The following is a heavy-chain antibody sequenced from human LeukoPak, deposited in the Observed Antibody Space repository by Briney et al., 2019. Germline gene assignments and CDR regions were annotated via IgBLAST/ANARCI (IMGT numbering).Heavy chain of an antibody. CDR2: ISTNGDIT. CDR1: GFTFSSYA. J-gene: IGHJ4*02. CDR3: ARFSLANDY. V-gene: IGHV3-64*01. Sequence: GGSLRLSCAASGFTFSSYAMNWVRQAPGKGLEYVSAISTNGDITYYANSVKGRFSISRDNSKDMVYLQMGSLRAEDMAVYYCARFSLANDYWGQGTLVTVSS.